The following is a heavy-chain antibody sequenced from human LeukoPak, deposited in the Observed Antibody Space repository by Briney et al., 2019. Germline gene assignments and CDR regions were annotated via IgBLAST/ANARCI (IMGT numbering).Heavy chain of an antibody. CDR1: RYSFTGHY. V-gene: IGHV1-2*02. CDR2: IDPSSGDT. J-gene: IGHJ5*02. Sequence: ASVKVSCKAFRYSFTGHYIHWLRQAPGQALEWMGYIDPSSGDTNCAQKFQARVTMTRDTSVSTAYMELSRLTSDDTAIYFCTRSQFYYGAGSLGFDPWGQGTLVTVSS. CDR3: TRSQFYYGAGSLGFDP. D-gene: IGHD3-10*01.